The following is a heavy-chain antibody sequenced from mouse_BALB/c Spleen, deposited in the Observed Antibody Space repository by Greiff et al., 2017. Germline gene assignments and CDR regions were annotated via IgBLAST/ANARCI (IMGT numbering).Heavy chain of an antibody. V-gene: IGHV1S137*01. Sequence: VKLMESGAELVRPGVSVKISCKGSGYTFTDYAMHWVKQSHAKSLEWIGVISTYYGDASYNQKFKGKATMTVDKSSSTAYMELARLTSEDSAIYYCAGGFAYWGQGTLVTVSA. CDR1: GYTFTDYA. CDR2: ISTYYGDA. J-gene: IGHJ3*01. CDR3: AGGFAY.